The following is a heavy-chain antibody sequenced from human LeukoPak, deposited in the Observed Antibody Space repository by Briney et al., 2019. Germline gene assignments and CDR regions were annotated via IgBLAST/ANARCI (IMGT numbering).Heavy chain of an antibody. Sequence: GALVKVSCKASGYTFTGYYMHWVRQAAGHGLEWMGWINPNSGGTNYAQKFQARVTMTRDTSISTAYMELSRLRSDDTAVYYCARVLTTMIVVVTPYYFDCAGQATLVTVSS. J-gene: IGHJ4*02. CDR1: GYTFTGYY. D-gene: IGHD3-22*01. CDR2: INPNSGGT. CDR3: ARVLTTMIVVVTPYYFDC. V-gene: IGHV1-2*02.